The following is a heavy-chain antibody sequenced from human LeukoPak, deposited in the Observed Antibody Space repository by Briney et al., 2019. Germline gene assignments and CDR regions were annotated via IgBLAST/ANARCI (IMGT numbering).Heavy chain of an antibody. CDR3: ARDPGGCSYPFLGTFDP. J-gene: IGHJ5*02. CDR2: INAGNGNT. D-gene: IGHD5-18*01. V-gene: IGHV1-3*01. Sequence: ASVKVSCKASGYTFTSYAMHWVRQAPGQRLEWMGWINAGNGNTKYSQKFQGRVTITRDTSASTAYMELSSLRSEDTAVYYCARDPGGCSYPFLGTFDPWGQGTLVTVSS. CDR1: GYTFTSYA.